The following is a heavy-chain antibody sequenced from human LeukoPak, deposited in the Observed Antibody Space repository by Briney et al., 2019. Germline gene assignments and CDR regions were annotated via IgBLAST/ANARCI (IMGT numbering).Heavy chain of an antibody. V-gene: IGHV3-11*01. CDR1: GFTLSDYY. Sequence: GGSLRLSCAASGFTLSDYYVSWIRQAPGKGLEWVAFISNSGFTTYYADSVKGRFTVSRDNAKDSVSLQMDSLRAEDTARYYCAREDSGGNSFDYWGQGAQVTVS. J-gene: IGHJ4*02. CDR3: AREDSGGNSFDY. D-gene: IGHD4/OR15-4a*01. CDR2: ISNSGFTT.